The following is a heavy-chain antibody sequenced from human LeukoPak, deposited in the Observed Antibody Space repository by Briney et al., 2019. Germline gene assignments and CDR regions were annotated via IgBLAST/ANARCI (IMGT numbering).Heavy chain of an antibody. D-gene: IGHD3-22*01. Sequence: SQTLSLTCTVSGGSISSGSYYWRWIRQPAGKGLEWIGRIYTSGSTNFNPSLKSRVTISVDTSKNQFSLKLSSVTAADTAVYYCARAPEYYYDSSGYYYGYYYYYYMDVWGKGTTVTVS. V-gene: IGHV4-61*02. CDR1: GGSISSGSYY. CDR3: ARAPEYYYDSSGYYYGYYYYYYMDV. J-gene: IGHJ6*03. CDR2: IYTSGST.